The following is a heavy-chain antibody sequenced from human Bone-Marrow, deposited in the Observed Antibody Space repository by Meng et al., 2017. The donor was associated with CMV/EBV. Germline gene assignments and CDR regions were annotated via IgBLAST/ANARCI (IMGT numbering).Heavy chain of an antibody. J-gene: IGHJ4*02. D-gene: IGHD1-14*01. CDR3: ARNHGKSDFDY. V-gene: IGHV4-4*02. CDR2: ISQSGST. Sequence: LTCAFFVGAISGSDWWTWVRQPPGKGLEWIGEISQSGSTNYTPSLKSRVTISVDKSKNQFSLKVSSVTAADTAVYYCARNHGKSDFDYWGQGTLVTVSS. CDR1: VGAISGSDW.